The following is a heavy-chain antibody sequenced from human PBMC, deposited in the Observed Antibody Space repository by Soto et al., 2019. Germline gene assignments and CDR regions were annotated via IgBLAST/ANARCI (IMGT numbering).Heavy chain of an antibody. V-gene: IGHV3-15*07. J-gene: IGHJ3*02. Sequence: EVQLVESGGGLVKPGGSLRLSCAASGFTFSYAWMNWVRQAPGKGLEWVGRIKSNTDGGTADYGAPVKGRFTMSRDDSENALYLKMNSLKTEDTAIYYCVTGVKYSSGWKGAFDIWGQGTMVTVSP. CDR3: VTGVKYSSGWKGAFDI. D-gene: IGHD6-19*01. CDR1: GFTFSYAW. CDR2: IKSNTDGGTA.